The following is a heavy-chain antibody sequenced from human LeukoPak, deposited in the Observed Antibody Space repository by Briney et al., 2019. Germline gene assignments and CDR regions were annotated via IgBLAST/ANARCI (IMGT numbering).Heavy chain of an antibody. V-gene: IGHV4-59*01. Sequence: SETLSLTCTVSGGSISSYYWSWIRQPPGKGLEWIGYIYYSGSTNYNPSFKSRVTISVDTSKNQFSLKLSSVTAADTAVYYCARDRGLQYYFDYWGQGTLVTVSS. CDR2: IYYSGST. J-gene: IGHJ4*02. CDR1: GGSISSYY. D-gene: IGHD3-10*01. CDR3: ARDRGLQYYFDY.